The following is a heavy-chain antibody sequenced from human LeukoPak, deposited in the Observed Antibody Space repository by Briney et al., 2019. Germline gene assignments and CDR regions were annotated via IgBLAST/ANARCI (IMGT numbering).Heavy chain of an antibody. Sequence: LRLLCAASGFPFSDCYMSCITQASAKGLEEGSYISSSISTIYYADSEKGGFIISRDNAKSTLYLQMNSLRAEDTAVYYCASGPYFGSSWLYSIWGQGNTVTV. D-gene: IGHD6-13*01. CDR3: ASGPYFGSSWLYSI. CDR1: GFPFSDCY. CDR2: ISSSISTI. J-gene: IGHJ6*02. V-gene: IGHV3-11*01.